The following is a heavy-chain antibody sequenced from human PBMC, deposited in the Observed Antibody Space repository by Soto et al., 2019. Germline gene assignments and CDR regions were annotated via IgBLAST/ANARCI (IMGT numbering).Heavy chain of an antibody. D-gene: IGHD3-22*01. CDR3: ARHPSYWYANSGYYYRFDD. CDR2: IFPGDSDT. Sequence: GESLKISCKGSGYNFTNSWIGWVRQMPGKGLEYMGIIFPGDSDTSYSPSFQGQVTISADKSINTAYLQWNSLKASDTAIYYCARHPSYWYANSGYYYRFDDWGQGTLVTVSS. CDR1: GYNFTNSW. J-gene: IGHJ4*02. V-gene: IGHV5-51*01.